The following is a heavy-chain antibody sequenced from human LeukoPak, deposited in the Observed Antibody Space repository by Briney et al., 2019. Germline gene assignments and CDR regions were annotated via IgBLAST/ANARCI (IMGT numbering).Heavy chain of an antibody. CDR1: GSTFRSHA. J-gene: IGHJ4*02. CDR2: IYENGGTT. Sequence: PGGSLRLSCVGSGSTFRSHAMSWVRQAPEKGLEFVSGIYENGGTTYYADSVKGRFSISRDNSKNTLYLQMDSLRGEDTAVYYCAKDFRIGYSAHFDYRGQGALVTVSS. D-gene: IGHD2-21*01. V-gene: IGHV3-23*01. CDR3: AKDFRIGYSAHFDY.